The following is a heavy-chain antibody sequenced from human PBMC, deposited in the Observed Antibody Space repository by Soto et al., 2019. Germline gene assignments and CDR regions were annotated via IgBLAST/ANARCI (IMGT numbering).Heavy chain of an antibody. Sequence: GASVKVSCKASGYTFTSYAMHWVRQAPGQRLEWMGWINAGNGNTKYSQKFQGRVTLTRDTSTSIVYMELRSLRSEDTAIYYCGRDHVDTPMTKFDYWGQGTLVTVSS. V-gene: IGHV1-3*01. J-gene: IGHJ4*02. CDR3: GRDHVDTPMTKFDY. CDR2: INAGNGNT. CDR1: GYTFTSYA. D-gene: IGHD5-18*01.